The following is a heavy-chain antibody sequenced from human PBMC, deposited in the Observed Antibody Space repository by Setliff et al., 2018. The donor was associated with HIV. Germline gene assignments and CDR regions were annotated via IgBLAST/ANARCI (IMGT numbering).Heavy chain of an antibody. Sequence: SETLSLTCTVSGGSVNDFYCNWIRPPPGKGPEWIGYIHSSGSTIYNPSLKSRITISLDTSKEHFSLELSSSTAADTAVYDCARHPREETQRNNKFESWGQGRLGTVSS. CDR3: ARHPREETQRNNKFES. V-gene: IGHV4-59*08. J-gene: IGHJ4*02. CDR2: IHSSGST. CDR1: GGSVNDFY. D-gene: IGHD6-25*01.